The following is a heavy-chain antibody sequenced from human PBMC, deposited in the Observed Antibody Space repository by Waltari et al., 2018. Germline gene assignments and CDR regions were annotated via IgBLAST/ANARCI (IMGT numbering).Heavy chain of an antibody. V-gene: IGHV3-9*01. Sequence: EEQLVESGGGLVQPGRSLRLSCAACGFVLCYHAMHWFRKAPGKGLEWVSSISWNGENVAYADSVKGRYTIARDNAKKSLFLQMNSVRPEDTALYYCARKIRTYYVVAFDLWGQGTMVLVSS. CDR2: ISWNGENV. D-gene: IGHD1-26*01. CDR3: ARKIRTYYVVAFDL. J-gene: IGHJ3*01. CDR1: GFVLCYHA.